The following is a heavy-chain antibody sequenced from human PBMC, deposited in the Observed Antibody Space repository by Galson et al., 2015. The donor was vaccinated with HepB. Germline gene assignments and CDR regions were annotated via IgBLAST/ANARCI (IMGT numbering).Heavy chain of an antibody. CDR2: ISYDGSNK. CDR3: ARPDGYSSSLTDY. Sequence: SLRLSCAASGFTFSSYAMHWVRQAPGKGLEWVAVISYDGSNKYYADSVKGRFTISRDNSKNTLYLQMNSLRAEDTAVYYCARPDGYSSSLTDYWGQGTLVTVSS. D-gene: IGHD6-13*01. CDR1: GFTFSSYA. V-gene: IGHV3-30-3*01. J-gene: IGHJ4*02.